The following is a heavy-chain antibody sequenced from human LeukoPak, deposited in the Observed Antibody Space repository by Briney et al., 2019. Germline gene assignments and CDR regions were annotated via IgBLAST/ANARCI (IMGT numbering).Heavy chain of an antibody. CDR2: IRTDGLET. Sequence: PGGSLRLSCEASGFAFNNYWMHWVRQAPGKGLVWVSRIRTDGLETSYADSVKGRFTISRDNSENTLYLQMNSLRAEDTAVYYCANSNLGYFDLWGRGTLVTVSS. J-gene: IGHJ2*01. D-gene: IGHD2/OR15-2a*01. CDR1: GFAFNNYW. V-gene: IGHV3-74*01. CDR3: ANSNLGYFDL.